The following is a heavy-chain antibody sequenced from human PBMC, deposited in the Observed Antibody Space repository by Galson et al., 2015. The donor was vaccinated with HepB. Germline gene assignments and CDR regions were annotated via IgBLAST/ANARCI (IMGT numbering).Heavy chain of an antibody. CDR1: GFTFSSYA. CDR2: IRYDGSNK. Sequence: SLRLSCAASGFTFSSYAMHWVRQAPGKGLEWVAFIRYDGSNKYYADSVKGRFTISRDNSKNTLYLQMNSLRAEDTAVYYCAKDQVYYYDSSGYWYYFDYWGQGTLVTVSS. D-gene: IGHD3-22*01. J-gene: IGHJ4*02. V-gene: IGHV3-30*02. CDR3: AKDQVYYYDSSGYWYYFDY.